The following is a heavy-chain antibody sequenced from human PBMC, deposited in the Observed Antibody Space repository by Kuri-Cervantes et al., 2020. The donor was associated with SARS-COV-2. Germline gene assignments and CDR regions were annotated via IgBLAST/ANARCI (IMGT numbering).Heavy chain of an antibody. Sequence: GGSLRLSCTASGFTFGDYAMSWVRQAPGKGLEWVGFIRSKAYGGTTEYAASVKGRFTIPRDDSKSIAYLQMNSLKTEDTAVYYCTRDDFWSGYFGYWGQGTLVTVSS. D-gene: IGHD3-3*01. CDR3: TRDDFWSGYFGY. CDR2: IRSKAYGGTT. J-gene: IGHJ4*02. CDR1: GFTFGDYA. V-gene: IGHV3-49*04.